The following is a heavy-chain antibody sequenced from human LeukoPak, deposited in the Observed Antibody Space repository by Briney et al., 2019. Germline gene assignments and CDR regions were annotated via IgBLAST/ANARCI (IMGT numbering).Heavy chain of an antibody. V-gene: IGHV3-21*01. D-gene: IGHD6-13*01. CDR3: AKDWGLSSAAAGTRDDY. Sequence: PGGSLRLSCAASGFTFSSYSMNWVRQAPGKGLEWVSSISSSSSYIYYADSVKGRFTISRDNSKNTLYLQMNSLRAEDTAVYYCAKDWGLSSAAAGTRDDYWGQGTLVTVSS. CDR2: ISSSSSYI. CDR1: GFTFSSYS. J-gene: IGHJ4*02.